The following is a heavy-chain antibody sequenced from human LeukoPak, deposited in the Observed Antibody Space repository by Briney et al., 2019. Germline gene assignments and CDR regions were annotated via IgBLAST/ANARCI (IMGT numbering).Heavy chain of an antibody. J-gene: IGHJ6*03. Sequence: SETLSLTCTVSGGSISSYYWSWIRQPPGKGLEWIGYIYYSGSTNYNPSLKSRVTISVDTSKNQFSLKLSSVTAADTAVYYCAVTYYYGSGSSLGYYYMDVWGKGTTVTISS. V-gene: IGHV4-59*08. CDR3: AVTYYYGSGSSLGYYYMDV. D-gene: IGHD3-10*01. CDR2: IYYSGST. CDR1: GGSISSYY.